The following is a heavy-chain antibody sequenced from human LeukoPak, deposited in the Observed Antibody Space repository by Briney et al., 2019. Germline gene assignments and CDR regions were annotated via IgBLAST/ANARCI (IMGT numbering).Heavy chain of an antibody. J-gene: IGHJ5*02. D-gene: IGHD1-7*01. V-gene: IGHV4-59*01. Sequence: SETLSLTCTVSGGSISSYHWSWIRQPPGKGLEWIGYIYYSGSTNYNPSLKSRVTISVDTSKNQFSLKLSSVTAADTAVYYCARVVWNYWFDPWGQGTLVTVSS. CDR1: GGSISSYH. CDR3: ARVVWNYWFDP. CDR2: IYYSGST.